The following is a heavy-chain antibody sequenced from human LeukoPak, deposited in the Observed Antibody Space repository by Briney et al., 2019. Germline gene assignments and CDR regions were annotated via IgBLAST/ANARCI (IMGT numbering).Heavy chain of an antibody. CDR2: IYTDGST. CDR3: ARDPQSSQQLVSY. J-gene: IGHJ4*02. D-gene: IGHD6-13*01. Sequence: GGSLRLSCAASGFIVGTRYMTWGRQVPGKGLEWVSVIYTDGSTYYADSVRGRFTISRDNFKNTLYLQMNSLSAEDTAGYCCARDPQSSQQLVSYWGQGTRVTVSS. V-gene: IGHV3-53*01. CDR1: GFIVGTRY.